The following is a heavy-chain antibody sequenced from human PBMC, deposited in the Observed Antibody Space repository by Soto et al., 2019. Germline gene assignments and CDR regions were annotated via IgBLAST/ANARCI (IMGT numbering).Heavy chain of an antibody. Sequence: QVQLVESGGGVVQPARSLRLSCAASGFTFSNYAMHWVRQAPDKGLEWVAVISYDGDNKYYADSVKGRFTISRDNSQNTLYLQMKSLTTEDTAVYYWARVDAMLAATGARCDYWGQGTLVTVS. J-gene: IGHJ4*02. CDR3: ARVDAMLAATGARCDY. CDR2: ISYDGDNK. CDR1: GFTFSNYA. V-gene: IGHV3-30-3*01. D-gene: IGHD6-25*01.